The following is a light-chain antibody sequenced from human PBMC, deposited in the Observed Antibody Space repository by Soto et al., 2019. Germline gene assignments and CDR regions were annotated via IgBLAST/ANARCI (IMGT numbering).Light chain of an antibody. J-gene: IGLJ3*02. CDR2: EVR. Sequence: QSVLTQPASVSGSAGQSITISCSGTMRDVGAYNLVSWYQQHPGTAPKLIIYEVRNRPSGISSRFSGSRSGNTASLTISGLQSEDEGYYYCSAYSARSTLVFGGGTKVTVL. CDR1: MRDVGAYNL. V-gene: IGLV2-14*01. CDR3: SAYSARSTLV.